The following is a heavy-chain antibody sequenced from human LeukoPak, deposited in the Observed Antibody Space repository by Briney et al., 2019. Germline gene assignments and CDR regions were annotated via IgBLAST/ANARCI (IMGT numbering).Heavy chain of an antibody. Sequence: ASVKVSCKASGYTFTSYDINWVRQATGQGLEWMGWMNPNSGNTGYAQKFQGRVTITRNTSISTAYMELSSLRSEDTAVYYCARDALRFLENPYYFDYWGQGTLVTVSS. D-gene: IGHD3-3*01. CDR2: MNPNSGNT. J-gene: IGHJ4*02. CDR1: GYTFTSYD. CDR3: ARDALRFLENPYYFDY. V-gene: IGHV1-8*03.